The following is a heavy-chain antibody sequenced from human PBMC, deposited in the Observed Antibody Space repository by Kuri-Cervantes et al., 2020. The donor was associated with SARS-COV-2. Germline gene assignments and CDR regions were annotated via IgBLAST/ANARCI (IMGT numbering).Heavy chain of an antibody. V-gene: IGHV3-23*01. CDR1: GFXFSSYA. D-gene: IGHD3-16*01. CDR2: IGGXGVRT. Sequence: GGSLRLSCAASGFXFSSYARNWVRQALGKGLGWVSGIGGXGVRTNYADSVKGRFTISRDNSKNTLYLQMNSLRAEDTXVNYCAKVGGXCEYFQNWGQGTLVTVSS. J-gene: IGHJ1*01. CDR3: AKVGGXCEYFQN.